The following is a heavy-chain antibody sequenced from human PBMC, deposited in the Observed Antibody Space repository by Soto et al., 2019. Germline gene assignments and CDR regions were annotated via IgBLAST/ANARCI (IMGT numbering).Heavy chain of an antibody. D-gene: IGHD5-18*01. V-gene: IGHV3-23*01. Sequence: GGSLRLSCAASGFTFSSYAMSWVRQAPGKGLEWVSAISGSGGSTYYADSVKGRFTISRDNSKNTLYLQMNSLRAEDTAVYYCAKDRENTAMAPPHDSSDYWGQGTLVTVSS. J-gene: IGHJ4*02. CDR3: AKDRENTAMAPPHDSSDY. CDR2: ISGSGGST. CDR1: GFTFSSYA.